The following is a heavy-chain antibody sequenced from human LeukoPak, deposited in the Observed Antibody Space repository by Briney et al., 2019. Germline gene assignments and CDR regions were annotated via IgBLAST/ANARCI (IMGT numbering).Heavy chain of an antibody. CDR1: GYSFTSYW. CDR2: IFPGDSGN. D-gene: IGHD3-22*01. CDR3: ARSSVDSSGYYFDY. V-gene: IGHV5-51*01. J-gene: IGHJ4*02. Sequence: GECLMISCKGSGYSFTSYWIGWVRHMAGKGLEWMGVIFPGDSGNRYSPSFQGQVTISADKSISTAYLQWSSLKASDTAMYYCARSSVDSSGYYFDYWGQGTLVTVSS.